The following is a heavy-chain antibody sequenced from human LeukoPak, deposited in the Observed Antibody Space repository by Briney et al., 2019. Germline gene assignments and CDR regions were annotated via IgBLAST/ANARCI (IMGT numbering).Heavy chain of an antibody. D-gene: IGHD3-9*01. V-gene: IGHV1-18*04. Sequence: ASVKVSCKASGYTFTSYGISWVRQAPGQGLEWMGWISAYNGNTNYAQKLQGRVTMTTGTSTSTAYMELRSLRSDDTAVYYCARDPPIRYFDWLPHYYYYGMDVWGKGTTVTVSS. CDR1: GYTFTSYG. CDR2: ISAYNGNT. CDR3: ARDPPIRYFDWLPHYYYYGMDV. J-gene: IGHJ6*04.